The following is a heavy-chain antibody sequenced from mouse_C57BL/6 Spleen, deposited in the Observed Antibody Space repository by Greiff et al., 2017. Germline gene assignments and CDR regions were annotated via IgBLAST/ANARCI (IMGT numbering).Heavy chain of an antibody. V-gene: IGHV1-4*01. Sequence: VQRVESGAELARPGASVKMSCKASGYTFTSYTMHWVKQRPGQGLEWIGYINPSSGYTKYNQKFKDKATLTADKSSSTAYMQLSSLTSEDSAVYYCARSGGYYAFDYWGQGTTLTVSS. D-gene: IGHD2-3*01. CDR3: ARSGGYYAFDY. J-gene: IGHJ2*01. CDR2: INPSSGYT. CDR1: GYTFTSYT.